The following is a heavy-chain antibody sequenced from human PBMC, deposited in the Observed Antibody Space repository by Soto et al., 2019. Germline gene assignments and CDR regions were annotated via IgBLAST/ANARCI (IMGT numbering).Heavy chain of an antibody. J-gene: IGHJ4*02. V-gene: IGHV4-61*01. CDR1: GASVSSGLYY. CDR3: ARQVRSPSYFDY. Sequence: QVQLQESGPGLVRPSETLSLTCPVFGASVSSGLYYWSWIRQPPGKGLEYIGYIYYTGITNYNPSLNSRVIISIDTSKKQFSLNLNSVTAADTAMYYCARQVRSPSYFDYWGQGTLVTVSS. CDR2: IYYTGIT.